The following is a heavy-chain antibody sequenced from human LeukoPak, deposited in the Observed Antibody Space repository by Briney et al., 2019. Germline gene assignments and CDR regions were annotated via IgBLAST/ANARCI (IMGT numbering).Heavy chain of an antibody. CDR2: INPNSGGT. V-gene: IGHV1-2*02. CDR1: GYTFTGYY. CDR3: ARDKVRGVIITAGAFDI. J-gene: IGHJ3*02. Sequence: GASVKVSCKASGYTFTGYYMHWVRQAPGQGLEWMGWINPNSGGTNCAQKFQGRVTMTRDTSISTAYMELSRLRSDDTAVYYCARDKVRGVIITAGAFDIWGQGTMVTVSS. D-gene: IGHD3-10*01.